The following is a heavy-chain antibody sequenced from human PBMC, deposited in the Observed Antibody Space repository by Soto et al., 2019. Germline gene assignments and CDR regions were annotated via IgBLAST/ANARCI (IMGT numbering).Heavy chain of an antibody. CDR3: ARAGHGRYYGSGSYRSYYYYGMDV. J-gene: IGHJ6*02. Sequence: SETLSLTCAVYGGSFSGYYWSWIRQPPGKGLEWIGEINHSGSTNYNPSLKSRVTISVDTSKNQFSLKLSSVTAADTAVYYCARAGHGRYYGSGSYRSYYYYGMDVWGQGTTVTVSS. CDR1: GGSFSGYY. D-gene: IGHD3-10*01. CDR2: INHSGST. V-gene: IGHV4-34*01.